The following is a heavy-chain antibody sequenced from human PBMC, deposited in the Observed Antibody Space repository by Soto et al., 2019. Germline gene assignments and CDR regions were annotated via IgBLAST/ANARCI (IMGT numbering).Heavy chain of an antibody. Sequence: QVQLQESGPGLVKPSETLSLTCTVSGAAVSSGSYYWSWIRQPPGKGLEWIGYIYNSGTTNYNSSLKSRVTISVDTSKNQFSLNLRSVTAADTAVYYCARGTFGLTLNYWGQGTLVTVSS. J-gene: IGHJ4*02. V-gene: IGHV4-61*01. D-gene: IGHD3-10*01. CDR3: ARGTFGLTLNY. CDR2: IYNSGTT. CDR1: GAAVSSGSYY.